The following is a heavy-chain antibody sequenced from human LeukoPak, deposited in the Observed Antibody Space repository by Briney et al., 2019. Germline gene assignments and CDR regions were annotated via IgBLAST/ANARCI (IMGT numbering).Heavy chain of an antibody. CDR3: GRVIGADPKRGGGKLFDY. Sequence: SETLSLTCTVSGGSISSYYWSWIRQPPGKGLEWIGYIYYSGSTNYNPSLKSRVTISVDTSKNQFSLKLSSVTAADTAVYYGGRVIGADPKRGGGKLFDYWGQGTLVTVSS. V-gene: IGHV4-59*01. CDR1: GGSISSYY. CDR2: IYYSGST. D-gene: IGHD2/OR15-2a*01. J-gene: IGHJ4*02.